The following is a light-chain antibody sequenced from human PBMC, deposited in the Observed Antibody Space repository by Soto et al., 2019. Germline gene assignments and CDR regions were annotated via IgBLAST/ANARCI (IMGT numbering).Light chain of an antibody. Sequence: QSALTQPASVSGSPGQSITISCTGTSSDIGHYNYVSWYQQHPGKVPKLLISEVTNRPSGVSDRFSGSKSGNTASLTISGVQAEDEADYYCSSYTTTFTQVFGTGTKLTVL. J-gene: IGLJ1*01. V-gene: IGLV2-14*01. CDR1: SSDIGHYNY. CDR3: SSYTTTFTQV. CDR2: EVT.